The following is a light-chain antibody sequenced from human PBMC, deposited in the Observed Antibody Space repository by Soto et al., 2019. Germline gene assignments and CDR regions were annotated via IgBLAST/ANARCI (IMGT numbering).Light chain of an antibody. J-gene: IGKJ1*01. Sequence: EIVMTQSPATLSVSPGERATLSCRASQSVSSNLAWYQQKPGQAPRLLIYGASTRDNGVPARFSGSGSGTDFTLTISRLEPEDFAVYYCQQYGSSGTFGQGTKVEIK. CDR3: QQYGSSGT. CDR2: GAS. V-gene: IGKV3-15*01. CDR1: QSVSSN.